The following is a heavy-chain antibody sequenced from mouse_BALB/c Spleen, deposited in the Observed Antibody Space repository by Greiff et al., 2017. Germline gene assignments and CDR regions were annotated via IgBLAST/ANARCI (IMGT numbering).Heavy chain of an antibody. CDR2: ISDGGSYT. V-gene: IGHV5-4*02. J-gene: IGHJ3*01. CDR3: ARDRGYGSSFAY. D-gene: IGHD1-1*01. CDR1: GFTFSDYY. Sequence: EVMLVESGGGLVKPGGSLKLSCAASGFTFSDYYMYWVRQTPEKRLEWVATISDGGSYTYYPDSVKGRFTISRDNAKNNLYLQMSSLKSEDTAMYYCARDRGYGSSFAYWGQGTLVTVSA.